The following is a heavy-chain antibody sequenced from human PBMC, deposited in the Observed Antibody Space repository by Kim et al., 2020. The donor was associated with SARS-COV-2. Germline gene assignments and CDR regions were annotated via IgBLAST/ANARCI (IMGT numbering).Heavy chain of an antibody. CDR3: AREPPRTSLFDL. CDR2: INPGSTFT. Sequence: ASVKVSCKASGFDFTNYYIHWVRQAPGQGLEWMGVINPGSTFTSFAQKFQGRVTMTRDTSTNTVCMEVNNLSSADTAVYSCAREPPRTSLFDLWGQGTLV. J-gene: IGHJ5*01. CDR1: GFDFTNYY. V-gene: IGHV1-46*01.